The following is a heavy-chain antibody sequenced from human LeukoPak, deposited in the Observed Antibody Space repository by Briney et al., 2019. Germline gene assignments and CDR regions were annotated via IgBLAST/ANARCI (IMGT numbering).Heavy chain of an antibody. V-gene: IGHV3-21*04. CDR2: ISSSSSYI. D-gene: IGHD3-10*01. J-gene: IGHJ3*02. CDR3: AKDITMVRGVIPDAFDI. Sequence: GGSLRLSCAASGFTFSSYSMNWVRQAPGKGLEWVSSISSSSSYIYYADSVKGRFTISRDNAKNSLYLQMNGLRAEDTALYYCAKDITMVRGVIPDAFDIWGQGTMVTVSS. CDR1: GFTFSSYS.